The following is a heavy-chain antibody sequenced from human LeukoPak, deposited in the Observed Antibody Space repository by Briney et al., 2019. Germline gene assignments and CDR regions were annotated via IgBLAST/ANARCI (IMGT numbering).Heavy chain of an antibody. J-gene: IGHJ4*02. CDR2: IGTAGDT. CDR1: GFTFSSHD. CDR3: ATEIAEGGPQDY. D-gene: IGHD2-21*01. V-gene: IGHV3-13*01. Sequence: GGSLRLSCAASGFTFSSHDMHWVRQATGKGLEWVSTIGTAGDTYYPGSVKGRFTISRDNSKSTLYLQMTNLRSDDTALYYCATEIAEGGPQDYWGQGTLVTVSS.